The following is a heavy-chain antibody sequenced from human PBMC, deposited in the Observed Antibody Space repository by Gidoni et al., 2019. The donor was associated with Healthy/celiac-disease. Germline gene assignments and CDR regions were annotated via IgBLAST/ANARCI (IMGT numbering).Heavy chain of an antibody. CDR3: ASGGSGYDYINPLDY. CDR2: SISSSSYI. CDR1: GFTFSSYS. V-gene: IGHV3-21*01. Sequence: EVQLVESGGGLVKHGGSLRLYCSASGFTFSSYSMNWVRQAPGKGLEWVSSSISSSSYIYYADSVKGRFTISRDNAKNSLFLQMNSLRAEDTAVFYCASGGSGYDYINPLDYWGQGTLVTVSS. J-gene: IGHJ4*02. D-gene: IGHD5-12*01.